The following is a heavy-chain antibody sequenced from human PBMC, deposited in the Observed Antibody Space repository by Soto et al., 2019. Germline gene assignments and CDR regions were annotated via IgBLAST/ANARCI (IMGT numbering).Heavy chain of an antibody. CDR3: ARLGAFYQAMDS. Sequence: SETLSLTCTVSGGSISSYYWSWIRQPPGKGLEWIGYFYYAGTTTYNPSLQIRVSISLDTSKNEVSLKLTSVTAADTAVYFCARLGAFYQAMDSWGQGTLVTVSS. CDR2: FYYAGTT. D-gene: IGHD2-2*01. CDR1: GGSISSYY. J-gene: IGHJ1*01. V-gene: IGHV4-59*08.